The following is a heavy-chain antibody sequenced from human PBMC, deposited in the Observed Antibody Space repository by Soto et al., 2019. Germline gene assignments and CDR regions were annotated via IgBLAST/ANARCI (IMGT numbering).Heavy chain of an antibody. V-gene: IGHV1-2*04. D-gene: IGHD5-18*01. CDR2: INPNSGGT. CDR3: ARDLDTAMVAVADAFDI. J-gene: IGHJ3*02. Sequence: ASVKVSCKASGYTFTGYYMHWVRQAPGQGLEWMGWINPNSGGTNYAQKFQGWVTMTRDTSISTAYMELSRLRSDDAAVYYCARDLDTAMVAVADAFDIWGQGTMVTVSS. CDR1: GYTFTGYY.